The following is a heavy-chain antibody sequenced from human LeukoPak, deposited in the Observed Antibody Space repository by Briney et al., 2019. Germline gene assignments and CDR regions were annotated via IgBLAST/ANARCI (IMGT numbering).Heavy chain of an antibody. D-gene: IGHD6-19*01. V-gene: IGHV4-34*01. J-gene: IGHJ5*02. CDR2: INHSGST. CDR1: GGSFSGYY. CDR3: ARSGPRIAVAGMLGWFDP. Sequence: SEALSLTCAVYGGSFSGYYWSWIRQPPGKGLEWSGEINHSGSTNYNPSLKSRVTISVDTSKNQFSLKLSSVTAADTAVYYCARSGPRIAVAGMLGWFDPWGQGTLVTVSS.